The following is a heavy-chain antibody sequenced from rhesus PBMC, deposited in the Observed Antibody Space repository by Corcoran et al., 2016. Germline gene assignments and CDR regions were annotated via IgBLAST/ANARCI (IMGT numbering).Heavy chain of an antibody. CDR3: ATGGGVDY. CDR2: GDPEDGEA. Sequence: EVQLVQSGAEVKQPGASVKISCKAAGYTFTAYYLPWVRQAPGKGLEWMGRGDPEDGEADYAQKFQDIVTITRDTSTDTAYMELSSLRSEDTAVYYCATGGGVDYWGQGVLVTVSS. CDR1: GYTFTAYY. V-gene: IGHV1-111*01. J-gene: IGHJ4*01. D-gene: IGHD2-39*02.